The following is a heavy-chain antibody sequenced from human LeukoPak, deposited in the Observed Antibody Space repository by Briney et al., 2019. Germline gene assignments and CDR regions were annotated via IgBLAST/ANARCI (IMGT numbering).Heavy chain of an antibody. V-gene: IGHV3-23*01. Sequence: GGSLRLSCAAAGFTFSSYAMSWVRQAPGKGLEWVSAISGSGGSTYYADSVKGRFTISRDNSKNTLYLEMNSLRAEDTAVYYCASHYDILTGYIDYWGQGTLVTVSS. CDR1: GFTFSSYA. CDR3: ASHYDILTGYIDY. J-gene: IGHJ4*02. CDR2: ISGSGGST. D-gene: IGHD3-9*01.